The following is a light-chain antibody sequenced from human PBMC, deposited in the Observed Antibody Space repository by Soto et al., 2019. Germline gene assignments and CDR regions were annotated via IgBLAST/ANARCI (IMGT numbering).Light chain of an antibody. V-gene: IGKV3-15*01. J-gene: IGKJ1*01. CDR3: QQYREWPWT. CDR2: ATS. Sequence: EIVMTQSPATLSVSPGERATLPCRASQSIDSSLAWYQHRPGQTPRPLIYATSTRATGVPARFSGTGSGTEFTLTISGLQSEDFAVYYCQQYREWPWTFGQGTKVEIK. CDR1: QSIDSS.